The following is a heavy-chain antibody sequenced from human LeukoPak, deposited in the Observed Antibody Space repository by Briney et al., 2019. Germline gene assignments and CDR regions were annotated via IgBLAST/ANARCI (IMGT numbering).Heavy chain of an antibody. Sequence: SETLSLTCAVSGCSISSGYYWGWIRQPPGKGLEWIGSIYHSGSTYYNPSLKSRVTTSVDTSKNQFSLKLSSVTAADTAVYYCARHIAYYYDSSGQEDAFDIWGQGTMVTVSS. CDR3: ARHIAYYYDSSGQEDAFDI. CDR1: GCSISSGYY. J-gene: IGHJ3*02. CDR2: IYHSGST. V-gene: IGHV4-38-2*01. D-gene: IGHD3-22*01.